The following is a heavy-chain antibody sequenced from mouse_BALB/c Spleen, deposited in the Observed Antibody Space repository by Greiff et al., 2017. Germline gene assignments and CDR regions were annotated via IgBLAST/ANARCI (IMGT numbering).Heavy chain of an antibody. CDR1: GFTFSSFG. CDR3: ARRGDGYSYAMDY. Sequence: EVKVVESGGGLVQPGGSRKLSCAASGFTFSSFGMHWVRQAPEKGLEWVAYISSGSSTIYYADTVKGRFTIYRDNPKNTLFLQMTSLRSEDTAMYYCARRGDGYSYAMDYWGQGTSVTVSS. D-gene: IGHD2-3*01. CDR2: ISSGSSTI. J-gene: IGHJ4*01. V-gene: IGHV5-17*02.